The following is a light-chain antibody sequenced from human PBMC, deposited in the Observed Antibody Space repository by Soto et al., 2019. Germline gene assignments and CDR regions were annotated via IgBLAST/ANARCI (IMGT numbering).Light chain of an antibody. J-gene: IGKJ3*01. Sequence: EIVLTQSPGTLSLSPGERATLSCRASQSVSSSYLAWYQQKPGQAPRLLIYGASSRATGIPDRFSGSGSGTAFALTISRLEPEDFAVYYCQQYGSPPLFTFGPGTKVDIK. V-gene: IGKV3-20*01. CDR1: QSVSSSY. CDR2: GAS. CDR3: QQYGSPPLFT.